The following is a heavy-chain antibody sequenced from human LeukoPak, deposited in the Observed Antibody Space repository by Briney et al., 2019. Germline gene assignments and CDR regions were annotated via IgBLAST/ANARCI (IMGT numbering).Heavy chain of an antibody. CDR3: AKGPLPRIDY. V-gene: IGHV3-74*01. CDR2: IKTDGSIA. J-gene: IGHJ4*02. CDR1: GFSFSFYW. Sequence: GGSLRLSCAASGFSFSFYWMHWVRQAPGKGPVWVSRIKTDGSIADYADSVKGRFTISRDNAKNTLYLQMNSLRAEDTAVYYCAKGPLPRIDYWGQGTLVTVSS.